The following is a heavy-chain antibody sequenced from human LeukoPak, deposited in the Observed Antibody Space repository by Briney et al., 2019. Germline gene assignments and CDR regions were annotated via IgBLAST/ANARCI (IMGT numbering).Heavy chain of an antibody. CDR1: GFTFSRYW. V-gene: IGHV3-7*05. CDR3: ARALDYVDYCLGY. Sequence: GGSLRLSCAACGFTFSRYWMSWVRQAPGKGLEWVANIKEDGSEKYYVESVKGGFTISRDNAKNSLYLQMNSLRAEDTAVYYCARALDYVDYCLGYWGQGTLVTVSS. D-gene: IGHD4-17*01. J-gene: IGHJ4*02. CDR2: IKEDGSEK.